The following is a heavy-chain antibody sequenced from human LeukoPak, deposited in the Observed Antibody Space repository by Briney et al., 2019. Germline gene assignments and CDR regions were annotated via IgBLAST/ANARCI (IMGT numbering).Heavy chain of an antibody. Sequence: SQTLSLTCAVSGASISSGGYSWNWVRQPPGKGLEWIGYTYHSGSPRYNPSLESRVAISADRSKNQFSLKLSSVTAADTAVYYCARVVSLDYYGSGSPCFDYWGQGTLVTVSS. V-gene: IGHV4-30-2*01. CDR3: ARVVSLDYYGSGSPCFDY. J-gene: IGHJ4*02. CDR2: TYHSGSP. CDR1: GASISSGGYS. D-gene: IGHD3-10*01.